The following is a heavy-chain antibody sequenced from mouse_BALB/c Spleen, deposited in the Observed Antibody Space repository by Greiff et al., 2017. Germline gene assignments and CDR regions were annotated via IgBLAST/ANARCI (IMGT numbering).Heavy chain of an antibody. V-gene: IGHV5-6-5*01. CDR2: ISSGGST. J-gene: IGHJ2*01. D-gene: IGHD1-1*02. CDR3: ARHGWGYYSDY. Sequence: DVKLVESGGGLVKPGGSLKLSCAASGFTFSSYAMSWVRQTPEKRLEWVASISSGGSTYYPDSVKGRFTISRDNARNILYLQMSSLRSEDTAMYYCARHGWGYYSDYWGQGTTLTVSS. CDR1: GFTFSSYA.